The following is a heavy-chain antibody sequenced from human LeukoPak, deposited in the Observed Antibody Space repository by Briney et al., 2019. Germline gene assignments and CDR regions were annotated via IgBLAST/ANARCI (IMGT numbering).Heavy chain of an antibody. CDR1: GGSTSSYY. CDR3: ARQALHYDFWSGYYTRDAFDI. Sequence: SETLSLTCTVSGGSTSSYYWSWIRQPPGKGLEWIGYIYYSGSTNYNPSLKSRVNISVDTSKNQFSLKLSSVTAADTAVYYCARQALHYDFWSGYYTRDAFDIWGQGTMVTVSS. J-gene: IGHJ3*02. D-gene: IGHD3-3*01. CDR2: IYYSGST. V-gene: IGHV4-59*08.